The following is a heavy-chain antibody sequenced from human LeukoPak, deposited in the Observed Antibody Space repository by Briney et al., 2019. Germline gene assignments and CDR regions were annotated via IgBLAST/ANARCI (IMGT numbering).Heavy chain of an antibody. V-gene: IGHV4-59*01. CDR1: GASITSYY. Sequence: PSENLSLTCTVSGASITSYYWNWIRQPPGKGLEWIGYIYNSGSTNYNPSLKSRVTISVDTSKNQFSLKLSSVTAADTAVYYCARSKGGSYGPWGQRTLVTVSS. D-gene: IGHD1-26*01. CDR3: ARSKGGSYGP. J-gene: IGHJ5*02. CDR2: IYNSGST.